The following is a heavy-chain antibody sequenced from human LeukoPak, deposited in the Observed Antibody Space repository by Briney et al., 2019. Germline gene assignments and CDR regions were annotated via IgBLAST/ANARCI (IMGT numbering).Heavy chain of an antibody. CDR2: INHSGST. Sequence: SETLSLTCAVYGGSSSGYYWSWIRQPPGKGLEWIGEINHSGSTNYNPSLKSRVTISVDTSKNQFSLKLSSVTAADTAVYYCARGGLGYCSGGSCRYWFDPWGQGTLVTVSS. CDR3: ARGGLGYCSGGSCRYWFDP. CDR1: GGSSSGYY. J-gene: IGHJ5*02. V-gene: IGHV4-34*01. D-gene: IGHD2-15*01.